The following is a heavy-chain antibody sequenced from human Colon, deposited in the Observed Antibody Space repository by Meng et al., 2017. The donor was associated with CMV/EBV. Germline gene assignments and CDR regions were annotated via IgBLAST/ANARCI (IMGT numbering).Heavy chain of an antibody. CDR1: GGPFNSNA. CDR2: LIPVFGTP. Sequence: SVKVSCKMSGGPFNSNAISWVRQAPGQGLEWMGGLIPVFGTPKYAQKFQGGVTITADASTTTMYMELTSLTSDDTAVYYCARSPLPAALNWFDPWGQGTPVTVSS. D-gene: IGHD2-2*01. CDR3: ARSPLPAALNWFDP. J-gene: IGHJ5*02. V-gene: IGHV1-69*13.